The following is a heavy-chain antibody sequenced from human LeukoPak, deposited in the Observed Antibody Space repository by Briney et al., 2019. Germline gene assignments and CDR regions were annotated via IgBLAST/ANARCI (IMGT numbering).Heavy chain of an antibody. J-gene: IGHJ4*02. Sequence: SETLSLTCSVSGGSISEISYSWGWIRQPPGKRLEWIGSIYYSGSTNNNPSLESRVVISVDTSRNQFSLTLTSVTATDTAVYYCARQGVVGATGFDFWGQGFLVTVSS. CDR1: GGSISEISYS. CDR2: IYYSGST. CDR3: ARQGVVGATGFDF. V-gene: IGHV4-39*01. D-gene: IGHD1-26*01.